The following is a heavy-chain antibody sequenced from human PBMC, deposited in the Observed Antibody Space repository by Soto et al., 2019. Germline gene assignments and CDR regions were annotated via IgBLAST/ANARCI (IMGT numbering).Heavy chain of an antibody. Sequence: GGSQSLSCAASGFTFSSYSMNWIRPAPGKGLEWVSSISSSSSYIYYADSVKGRFTISRDNAKNSLYLQMNSLRAEDTAVYYCASLGSYSNYGGWFDPWGQGTLVTVSS. V-gene: IGHV3-21*01. D-gene: IGHD4-4*01. CDR2: ISSSSSYI. CDR3: ASLGSYSNYGGWFDP. J-gene: IGHJ5*02. CDR1: GFTFSSYS.